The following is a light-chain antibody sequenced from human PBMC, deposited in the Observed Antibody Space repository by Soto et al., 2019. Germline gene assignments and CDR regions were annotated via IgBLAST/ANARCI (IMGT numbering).Light chain of an antibody. CDR2: EVS. Sequence: QSALTQPASVSGSPGQSITISCTGTNSDVGGYNYVSWYQQHPGKAPKVMIYEVSNRPSGVSNRYSGSKSGNTSSLTISGLQAEDEAYYYCSSYTSSSTWVFGGGTKLTVL. J-gene: IGLJ3*02. V-gene: IGLV2-14*01. CDR1: NSDVGGYNY. CDR3: SSYTSSSTWV.